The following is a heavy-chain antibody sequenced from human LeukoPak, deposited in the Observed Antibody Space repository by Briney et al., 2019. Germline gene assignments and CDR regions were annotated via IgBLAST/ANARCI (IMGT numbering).Heavy chain of an antibody. CDR2: IWHDGSHK. D-gene: IGHD3-10*01. Sequence: GRSLRLSCAASGFAFNTYAMHWVRQAPGKGLEWVTLIWHDGSHKFYIDSVRGRFTISRDNSRNTVYLQMNGLRAEDTAVYYCARAIFGSGSYPDYWCQGTLVTVSS. CDR1: GFAFNTYA. CDR3: ARAIFGSGSYPDY. V-gene: IGHV3-33*01. J-gene: IGHJ4*02.